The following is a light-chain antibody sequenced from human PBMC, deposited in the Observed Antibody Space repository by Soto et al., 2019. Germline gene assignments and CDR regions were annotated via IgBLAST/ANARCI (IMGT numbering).Light chain of an antibody. CDR1: SSDVGAYIY. CDR3: CSYTSRRTYV. J-gene: IGLJ1*01. CDR2: EVT. Sequence: QSVLTQPASVSGSPGQSITISCTGTSSDVGAYIYVSWYQHHPGKAPKVMIYEVTNRPSGVSDRFSGSKSGNTASLTISGLQAEDEDDYYCCSYTSRRTYVFGTGTKVT. V-gene: IGLV2-14*01.